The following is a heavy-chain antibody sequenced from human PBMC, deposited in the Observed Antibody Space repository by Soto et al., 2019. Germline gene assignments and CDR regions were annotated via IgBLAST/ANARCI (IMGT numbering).Heavy chain of an antibody. Sequence: QVQLVESGGGVVQPGASLRLSCTASGFMFSAYAMLWVRQAPGKGLEWVAAMSYDGTNTYYADSLKGRFTISRDNSKNILFLQMSSLTADDSAVYYCARDPSPYTSGWYGIDFWGLGTLVTVSS. CDR3: ARDPSPYTSGWYGIDF. J-gene: IGHJ4*01. CDR1: GFMFSAYA. V-gene: IGHV3-30-3*01. D-gene: IGHD6-19*01. CDR2: MSYDGTNT.